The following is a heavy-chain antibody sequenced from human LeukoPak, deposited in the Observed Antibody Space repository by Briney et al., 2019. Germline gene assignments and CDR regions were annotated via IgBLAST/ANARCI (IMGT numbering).Heavy chain of an antibody. D-gene: IGHD3-10*01. J-gene: IGHJ1*01. CDR2: IGTAGDT. Sequence: GGSLRLSCAASGFTFSNYDMHWVRQATGQGLEWVSGIGTAGDTYYAGSVKGRFTISRENAKNSLYLQMKSLRAGDTAVYYCARGSPLFQHWGQGTLVTVSS. CDR3: ARGSPLFQH. CDR1: GFTFSNYD. V-gene: IGHV3-13*01.